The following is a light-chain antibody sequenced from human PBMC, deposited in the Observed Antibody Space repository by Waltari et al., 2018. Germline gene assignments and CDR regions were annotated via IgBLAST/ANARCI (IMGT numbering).Light chain of an antibody. Sequence: TVFTQSPGPLSLSPGETATPPCRASQNVDRYLAWYQQKPGQAPRLLIYDASIRATGIPARFSGSGSGTDFTLTINSLEPDDFATYYCQQRKNWPPLTFGGGTKVEIK. CDR1: QNVDRY. V-gene: IGKV3-11*01. J-gene: IGKJ4*01. CDR3: QQRKNWPPLT. CDR2: DAS.